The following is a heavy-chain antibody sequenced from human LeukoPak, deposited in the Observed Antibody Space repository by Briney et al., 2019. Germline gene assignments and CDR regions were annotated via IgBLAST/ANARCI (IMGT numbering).Heavy chain of an antibody. Sequence: GGSLRLSCATSGFTFSTYWMNWVRQAPGKGLEWVAIVNPDGSDKYYVDSVKGRFTISRDNAKNSLYLQMNSLRADDAAVYYCARDKWFGTMSSLFDPWGQGTLVTVSS. J-gene: IGHJ5*02. CDR3: ARDKWFGTMSSLFDP. CDR2: VNPDGSDK. D-gene: IGHD1-7*01. CDR1: GFTFSTYW. V-gene: IGHV3-7*03.